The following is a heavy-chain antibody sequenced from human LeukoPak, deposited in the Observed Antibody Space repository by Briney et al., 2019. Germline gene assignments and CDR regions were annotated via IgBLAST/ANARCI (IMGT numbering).Heavy chain of an antibody. CDR1: GFTLSTYW. D-gene: IGHD3-22*01. CDR3: ARDRRHYYDSSGYYQGFDY. J-gene: IGHJ4*02. Sequence: PGGSLRLSCAASGFTLSTYWMSWVRQAPGKGLEWVANIKEDGSEKYYVDSVKGRFTISRDNAKNSLYLQMNSLRAEDTAVYYCARDRRHYYDSSGYYQGFDYWGQGTLVTVSS. CDR2: IKEDGSEK. V-gene: IGHV3-7*01.